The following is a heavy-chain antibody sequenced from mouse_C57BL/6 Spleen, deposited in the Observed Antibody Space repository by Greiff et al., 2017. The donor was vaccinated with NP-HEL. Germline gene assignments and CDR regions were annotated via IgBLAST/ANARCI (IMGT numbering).Heavy chain of an antibody. J-gene: IGHJ2*01. Sequence: QVQLKQPGAELVMPGASVKLSCKASGYTFTSYWMHWVKQRPGQGLEWIGEIDPSDSYTNYNPKFKGKSTLTVDKSSSTAYMQLSSLTSDDSAVYYCARQGMVTTGFDYWGQGTTLTVSS. CDR2: IDPSDSYT. V-gene: IGHV1-69*01. D-gene: IGHD2-2*01. CDR3: ARQGMVTTGFDY. CDR1: GYTFTSYW.